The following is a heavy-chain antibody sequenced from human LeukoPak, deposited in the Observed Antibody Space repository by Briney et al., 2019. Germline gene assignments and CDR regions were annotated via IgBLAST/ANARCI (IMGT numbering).Heavy chain of an antibody. J-gene: IGHJ4*02. D-gene: IGHD2-2*01. CDR3: ARSHCSSTSCPDYLDY. V-gene: IGHV4-61*01. CDR2: IYYSGST. Sequence: SETLSLTCTVSGGSVSSGSYYWSWIRQPPGKGLEWIGYIYYSGSTNYNPSLKSRVTISVDTSKNQFSLKLSSVTAADTAVYYCARSHCSSTSCPDYLDYCGQGTLVTVSS. CDR1: GGSVSSGSYY.